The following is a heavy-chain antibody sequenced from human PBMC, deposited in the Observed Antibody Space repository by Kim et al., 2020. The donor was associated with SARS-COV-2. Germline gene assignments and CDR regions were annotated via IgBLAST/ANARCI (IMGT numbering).Heavy chain of an antibody. D-gene: IGHD3-9*01. CDR3: ARADFDWILKSYGMDI. V-gene: IGHV3-48*03. Sequence: GGSLRLSCAASGFTFSSYEMNWVRQAPGKGLEWVSYISSSGSTIYYADSVKGRFTISRDNSKNSLYLQMNSLRAEDTAVYYCARADFDWILKSYGMDILG. J-gene: IGHJ6*03. CDR2: ISSSGSTI. CDR1: GFTFSSYE.